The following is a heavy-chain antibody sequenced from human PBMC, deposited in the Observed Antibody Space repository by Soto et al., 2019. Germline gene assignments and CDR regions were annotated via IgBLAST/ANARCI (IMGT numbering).Heavy chain of an antibody. CDR1: GGTFRSYA. CDR3: ERVVVADTTPNYCFHY. J-gene: IGHJ4*02. Sequence: QVQLVQSGAEVKKPVSSVKVSCKASGGTFRSYAISWVRQAPGQGHEWMGGIIPIFGTAHYAQKFQGRVTITADGSTRTGYMELSSLRSEDTAVYYCERVVVADTTPNYCFHYCGRGTMVTVST. D-gene: IGHD6-19*01. V-gene: IGHV1-69*19. CDR2: IIPIFGTA.